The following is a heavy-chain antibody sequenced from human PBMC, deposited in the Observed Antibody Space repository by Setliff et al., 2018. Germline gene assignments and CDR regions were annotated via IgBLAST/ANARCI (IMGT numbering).Heavy chain of an antibody. J-gene: IGHJ5*02. CDR3: ARDSASCDSTSCYWAVNWFDP. D-gene: IGHD2-2*01. Sequence: VASVKVSCKASGYSFTGYQIYWMRLAPGQGLEWMGWINPNSGVANYARRFEGRVTMTSDTSISTVYMEVNSLRSDDTAVYFCARDSASCDSTSCYWAVNWFDPWGQGTLVTVSS. V-gene: IGHV1-2*02. CDR1: GYSFTGYQ. CDR2: INPNSGVA.